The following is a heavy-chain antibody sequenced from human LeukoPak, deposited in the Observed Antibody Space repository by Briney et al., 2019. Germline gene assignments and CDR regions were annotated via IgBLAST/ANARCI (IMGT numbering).Heavy chain of an antibody. CDR1: GFTFSSYS. CDR3: ARAYYYDSSGYFSVPVFDP. Sequence: GGSLRPSCAASGFTFSSYSMNWVRQAPGKGLEWVSSISSSSSYIYYADSVKGRFTISRDNAKNSLYLQMNSLRAEDTAVYYCARAYYYDSSGYFSVPVFDPWGQGTLVTVSS. CDR2: ISSSSSYI. D-gene: IGHD3-22*01. J-gene: IGHJ5*02. V-gene: IGHV3-21*01.